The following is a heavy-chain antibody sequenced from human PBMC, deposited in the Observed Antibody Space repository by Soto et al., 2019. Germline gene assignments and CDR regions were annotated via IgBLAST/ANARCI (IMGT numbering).Heavy chain of an antibody. CDR2: MYQSGST. V-gene: IGHV4-30-2*01. J-gene: IGHJ6*02. CDR3: ARGAAANLGYYALDV. D-gene: IGHD6-25*01. CDR1: GGSVSSGGYS. Sequence: TLSLTCVVSGGSVSSGGYSWNWIRQPPGKGLEWIGYMYQSGSTYYNPSLKSRVTVSVERSENQFSLKLSSVTAADTAVYYCARGAAANLGYYALDVWGQGTTVTVSS.